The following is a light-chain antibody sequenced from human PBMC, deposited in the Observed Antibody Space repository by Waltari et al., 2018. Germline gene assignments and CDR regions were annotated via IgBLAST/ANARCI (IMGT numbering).Light chain of an antibody. V-gene: IGKV3-20*01. Sequence: EIVLTQSPGPLSLSLVERATVSCSASQSVSRALAWYQQKPGQAPRLLIYGASTRATGIPDRFSGSGSGTDFSLTISRLEPDDFAVYYCQHYLRLPVTFGQGTTVEI. CDR2: GAS. J-gene: IGKJ1*01. CDR3: QHYLRLPVT. CDR1: QSVSRA.